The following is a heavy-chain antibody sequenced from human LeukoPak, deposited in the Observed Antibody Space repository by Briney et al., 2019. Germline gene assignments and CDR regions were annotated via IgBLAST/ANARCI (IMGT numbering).Heavy chain of an antibody. D-gene: IGHD3-10*01. CDR2: ISYDGSNK. V-gene: IGHV3-30*04. CDR3: ASPRLLRPSDMVDDAFDI. CDR1: RFTFSSYA. J-gene: IGHJ3*02. Sequence: GRSLRLSCAASRFTFSSYAMHWVRQAPGKGLEWVAVISYDGSNKYYADSVKGRFTISRDNSKNTLYLQMNSLRAEDTAVYYCASPRLLRPSDMVDDAFDIWGQGTMVTVSS.